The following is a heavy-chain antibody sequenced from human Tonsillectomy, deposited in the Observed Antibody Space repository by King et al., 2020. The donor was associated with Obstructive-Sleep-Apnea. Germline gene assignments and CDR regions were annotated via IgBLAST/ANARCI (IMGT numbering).Heavy chain of an antibody. J-gene: IGHJ4*02. CDR2: IHVSVST. CDR3: ARDIVVVVAARNEMGFDY. Sequence: QLQESGPGLVKPSETLSLTCTFSVGSISSRSYYWGLIRQPPWKWLEGVGRIHVSVSTSNNPSLKSRGTISVDTSKNQFSLKLSSVTAADTAVYYCARDIVVVVAARNEMGFDYWGQGTLVTVSS. V-gene: IGHV4-39*07. D-gene: IGHD2-15*01. CDR1: VGSISSRSYY.